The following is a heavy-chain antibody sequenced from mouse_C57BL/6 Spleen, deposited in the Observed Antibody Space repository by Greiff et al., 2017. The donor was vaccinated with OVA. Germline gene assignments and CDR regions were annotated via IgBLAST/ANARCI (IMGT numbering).Heavy chain of an antibody. Sequence: VQLQQPGAELVKPGASVKLSCKASGYTFTSYWMHWVKQRPGQGLEWIGEIDPSDSYTNYNQKFKGKSTLTVDKSSSTAYMQLSSLTSEDSAVYYCARNWNDYWGQGTTLTVSS. J-gene: IGHJ2*01. D-gene: IGHD4-1*01. CDR2: IDPSDSYT. V-gene: IGHV1-69*01. CDR1: GYTFTSYW. CDR3: ARNWNDY.